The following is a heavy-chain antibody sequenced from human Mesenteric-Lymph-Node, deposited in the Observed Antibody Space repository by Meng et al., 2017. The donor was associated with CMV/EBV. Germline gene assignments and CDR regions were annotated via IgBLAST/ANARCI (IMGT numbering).Heavy chain of an antibody. CDR1: GFTFRTYW. J-gene: IGHJ4*02. CDR3: VWGSTLHGDY. Sequence: GGSLRLSCAASGFTFRTYWMQWVRQAPGKGLVWVSRIKGDGTSTEYADSVKGRFTISGDNSKSSFYLQMNSLRAEDTAVYYCVWGSTLHGDYWGQGTPVTVSS. CDR2: IKGDGTST. D-gene: IGHD7-27*01. V-gene: IGHV3-74*01.